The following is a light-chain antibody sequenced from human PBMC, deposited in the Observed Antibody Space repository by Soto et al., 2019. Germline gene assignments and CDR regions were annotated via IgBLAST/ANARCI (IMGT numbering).Light chain of an antibody. CDR2: EDT. J-gene: IGLJ2*01. Sequence: NFMLTQPHSVSESPGKTVTISCTGSSGSIASTYVQWYQQRPGGAPTTVIYEDTQRPSGVPDRFSGSIDSSANSASLTISGLQTEDGADYYCQSYDSTHHVLFGGGTKRTVL. CDR1: SGSIASTY. CDR3: QSYDSTHHVL. V-gene: IGLV6-57*02.